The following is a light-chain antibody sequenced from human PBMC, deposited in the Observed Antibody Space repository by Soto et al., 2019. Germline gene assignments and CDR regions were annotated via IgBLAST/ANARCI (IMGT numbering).Light chain of an antibody. CDR3: QQYANSPWT. CDR2: WAS. V-gene: IGKV4-1*01. Sequence: DIVMTQSPDSLAVSLGERATINCKSSQSVLYSPNNKNYLAWYQQKPGQPPKLLIYWASTRESGVPDRFSGSGSGTDFTLTISSLQAEDVAVYYCQQYANSPWTFGQGTKVEIK. J-gene: IGKJ1*01. CDR1: QSVLYSPNNKNY.